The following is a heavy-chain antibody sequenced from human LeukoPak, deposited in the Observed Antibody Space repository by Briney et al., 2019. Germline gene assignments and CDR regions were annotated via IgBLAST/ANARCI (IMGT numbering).Heavy chain of an antibody. Sequence: ASVKVSCKASGYTFTSYDINWVRPATGQGLEWRGWMNPNSGNTGYAQKFQGRVTMTRNTSISTAYMELSSLRSEDTAVYYCARGRMVRGVTWWFDPWGQGTLVTVSS. J-gene: IGHJ5*02. V-gene: IGHV1-8*01. CDR3: ARGRMVRGVTWWFDP. CDR1: GYTFTSYD. CDR2: MNPNSGNT. D-gene: IGHD3-10*01.